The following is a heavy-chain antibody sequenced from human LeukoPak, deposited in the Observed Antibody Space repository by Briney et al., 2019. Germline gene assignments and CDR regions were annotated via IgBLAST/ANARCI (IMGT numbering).Heavy chain of an antibody. J-gene: IGHJ1*01. CDR2: IYYSGST. CDR1: GGSISSGSYY. CDR3: AIVKQQLVQVFFQH. V-gene: IGHV4-30-2*03. Sequence: SQTLSLTCTVSGGSISSGSYYWSWIRQPAGKGLEWIGSIYYSGSTYYNPSLKSRVTISVDTSKNQFSLKLSSVTAADTAVYYCAIVKQQLVQVFFQHWGQGTLVTVSS. D-gene: IGHD6-13*01.